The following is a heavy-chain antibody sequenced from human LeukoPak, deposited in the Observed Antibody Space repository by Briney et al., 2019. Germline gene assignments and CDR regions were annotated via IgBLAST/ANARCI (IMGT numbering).Heavy chain of an antibody. V-gene: IGHV1-69*05. Sequence: ASVKVSCKASGGTFSSYAISWVRQARGQGLEWMGRIIPIFGTANYAQKFQGRVTITTDESTSTAYMELSSLRSEDTAVYYCARTPWGRYRPLWYFDLWGRGTLVTVSS. CDR3: ARTPWGRYRPLWYFDL. CDR1: GGTFSSYA. D-gene: IGHD3-16*02. J-gene: IGHJ2*01. CDR2: IIPIFGTA.